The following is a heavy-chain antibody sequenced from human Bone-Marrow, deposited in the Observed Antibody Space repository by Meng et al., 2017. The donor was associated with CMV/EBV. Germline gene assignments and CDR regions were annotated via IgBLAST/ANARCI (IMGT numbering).Heavy chain of an antibody. CDR2: ISSSSYI. CDR3: AKVRQVQWDRMSDAFDI. J-gene: IGHJ3*02. D-gene: IGHD1-26*01. CDR1: GFTFSSYS. Sequence: GGSLRLSCAASGFTFSSYSMNWVRHAPRKGLEWVSSISSSSYIYYADSVKGRFTISRDNSKNTLYLQMNSLRAEDTAVYYCAKVRQVQWDRMSDAFDIWGQGTMVTVSS. V-gene: IGHV3-21*04.